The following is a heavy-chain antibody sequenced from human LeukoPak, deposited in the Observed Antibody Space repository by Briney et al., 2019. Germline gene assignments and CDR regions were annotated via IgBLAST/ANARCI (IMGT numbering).Heavy chain of an antibody. J-gene: IGHJ3*02. D-gene: IGHD4-23*01. CDR2: INPNSGNT. V-gene: IGHV1-8*02. CDR1: GYTFTGYY. Sequence: ASVKVSCKASGYTFTGYYMHWVRQAPGQGLEWMGWINPNSGNTGYAQKFQGRVTMTRNTPISTAYMEPSSLRSEDTAVYYCARGGGNLWAFDIWGQGTMVTVSS. CDR3: ARGGGNLWAFDI.